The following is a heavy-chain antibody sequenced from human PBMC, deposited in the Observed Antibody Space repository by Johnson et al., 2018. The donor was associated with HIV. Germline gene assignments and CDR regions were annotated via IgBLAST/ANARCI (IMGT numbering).Heavy chain of an antibody. CDR3: ARDVGIAENLDAFDI. V-gene: IGHV3-66*02. Sequence: MQLVESGGGLVQPGGSLRLSCAASGFTVSSNYMSWVRQAPGKGLEWVSVIYSGGSTYYADSVKGRFTISRDNSKNTLYLQMNSLRAEDTAVYYCARDVGIAENLDAFDIWGQGTMVTVSS. J-gene: IGHJ3*02. CDR1: GFTVSSNY. D-gene: IGHD6-13*01. CDR2: IYSGGST.